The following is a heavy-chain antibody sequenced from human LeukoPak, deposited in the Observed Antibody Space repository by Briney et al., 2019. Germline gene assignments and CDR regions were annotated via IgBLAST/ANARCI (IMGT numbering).Heavy chain of an antibody. Sequence: PGGSLRLSCAASGFTFSRYSMNWVRQAPGKGLEWVSSISTSSDYIYYGDSVKGRFTISRDNADNSLHLQMNGLRVEDTAVYYCARGRGSLLYDIRPHYIDNWGLGTVVTVSS. V-gene: IGHV3-21*03. CDR2: ISTSSDYI. J-gene: IGHJ4*02. CDR3: ARGRGSLLYDIRPHYIDN. CDR1: GFTFSRYS. D-gene: IGHD3-9*01.